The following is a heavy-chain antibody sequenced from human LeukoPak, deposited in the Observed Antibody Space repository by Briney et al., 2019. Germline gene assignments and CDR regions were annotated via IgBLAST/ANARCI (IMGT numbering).Heavy chain of an antibody. J-gene: IGHJ4*02. CDR2: IYSGGST. Sequence: GGSLRLSCAASGFTVSSNFMSWVRQAPGKGLEWVSVIYSGGSTYYADSVKGRFTISRDTSKNTLYLRMNSLRAEDTAVYYCARDKTSGYGIDYWGQGTLVTVSS. V-gene: IGHV3-66*01. CDR1: GFTVSSNF. CDR3: ARDKTSGYGIDY. D-gene: IGHD5-12*01.